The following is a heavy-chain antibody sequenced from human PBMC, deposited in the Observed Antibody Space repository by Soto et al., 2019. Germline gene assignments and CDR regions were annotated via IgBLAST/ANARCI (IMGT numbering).Heavy chain of an antibody. Sequence: QVQLVQSGAEMKKPGSSVRVSCRSSGGSFTNYFIGWVRQAPGHGPEWMGGIIPMLRTPQYAQKFQDRVKKTADESTNYGFLHLRSLRFEDTAIYYCARQYSTAYFDYWGQGTLVTVSS. J-gene: IGHJ4*02. CDR2: IIPMLRTP. CDR3: ARQYSTAYFDY. V-gene: IGHV1-69*01. CDR1: GGSFTNYF. D-gene: IGHD2-21*01.